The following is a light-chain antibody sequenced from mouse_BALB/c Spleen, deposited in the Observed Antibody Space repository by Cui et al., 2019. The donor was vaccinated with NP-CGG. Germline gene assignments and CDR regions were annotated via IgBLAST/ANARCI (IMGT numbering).Light chain of an antibody. Sequence: QAVVTQESTLTTSPGETVTLTCRSSIGATTTSNYANWVQEKPDHLFTGLIGGTNNRVPGVPARFSGSLIGGKAALTITGAQTEDEAIYFCALWYSNHWVFGGGTKLTVL. CDR1: IGATTTSNY. J-gene: IGLJ1*01. CDR2: GTN. CDR3: ALWYSNHWV. V-gene: IGLV1*01.